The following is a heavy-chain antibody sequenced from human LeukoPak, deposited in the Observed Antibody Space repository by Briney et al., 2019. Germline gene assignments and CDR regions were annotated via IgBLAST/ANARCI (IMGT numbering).Heavy chain of an antibody. CDR3: VKHRGYSGGCSDY. V-gene: IGHV3-23*01. CDR2: ISGSGGST. J-gene: IGHJ4*02. CDR1: GFTFTTYG. D-gene: IGHD6-19*01. Sequence: GDSLRLSCAASGFTFTTYGLHWVRQAPGKGLEWVSSISGSGGSTDYADSVKGRFTISRDNSKNTLYLQMNSLRAEDTAVYYCVKHRGYSGGCSDYWGQGTLVTV.